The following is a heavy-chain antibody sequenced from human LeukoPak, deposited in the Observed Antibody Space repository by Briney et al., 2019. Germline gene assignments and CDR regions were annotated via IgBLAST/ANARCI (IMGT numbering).Heavy chain of an antibody. CDR1: GNSISSGDYY. CDR2: IYTSGST. J-gene: IGHJ4*02. D-gene: IGHD1-1*01. V-gene: IGHV4-61*02. CDR3: PRGFFAQAGQLFDS. Sequence: SQTLSLTCTVSGNSISSGDYYWSWIRQPAGKGLEWIGRIYTSGSTNYNPSLKSRVTISLDTSKNQFSLKLSSVTAADTAVYYCPRGFFAQAGQLFDSRGKGTLFTVS.